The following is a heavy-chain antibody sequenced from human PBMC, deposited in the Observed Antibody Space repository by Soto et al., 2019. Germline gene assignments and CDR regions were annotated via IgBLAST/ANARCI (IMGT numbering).Heavy chain of an antibody. J-gene: IGHJ4*02. V-gene: IGHV3-9*01. D-gene: IGHD5-18*01. CDR2: ISWNSGSI. CDR3: AKALLQYSYGLYYFDY. Sequence: GWSLRLSCSASVFTFDDYAMHWFRQAPGKGLEWVSGISWNSGSIGYADSVKGRFTISRDNAKNSLYLQMNSLRAEDTALYYCAKALLQYSYGLYYFDYWGQGTLVTVSS. CDR1: VFTFDDYA.